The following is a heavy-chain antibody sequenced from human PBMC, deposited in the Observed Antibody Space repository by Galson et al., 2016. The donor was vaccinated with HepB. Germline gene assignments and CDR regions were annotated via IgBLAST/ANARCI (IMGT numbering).Heavy chain of an antibody. Sequence: SLRLSCAASGFTFSTYGMHWVRQAPGKGLEWVAFTWFDGSSKYYADPAKGRFTISRDNSNNMLYLEMTSLRAEDTAVYYCARRSADSGSYHGLFDYWGQGTLVTVS. CDR2: TWFDGSSK. D-gene: IGHD1-26*01. CDR1: GFTFSTYG. V-gene: IGHV3-33*01. CDR3: ARRSADSGSYHGLFDY. J-gene: IGHJ4*02.